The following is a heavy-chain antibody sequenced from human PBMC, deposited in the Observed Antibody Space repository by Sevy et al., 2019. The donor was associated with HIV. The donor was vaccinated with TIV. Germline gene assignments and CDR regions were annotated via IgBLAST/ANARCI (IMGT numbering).Heavy chain of an antibody. D-gene: IGHD3-10*01. CDR1: GFTFTNAW. CDR3: TTDLMGLITMVRGAIPAAFDI. Sequence: GGSLRLSCAASGFTFTNAWMNWVRQAPGKGLEWVGRIKSKGGGGTIDYAAPVKGRFSISRDDSKNTLYLQMNSLKTEDAAVYYCTTDLMGLITMVRGAIPAAFDIWGQGTMVTVSS. CDR2: IKSKGGGGTI. J-gene: IGHJ3*02. V-gene: IGHV3-15*07.